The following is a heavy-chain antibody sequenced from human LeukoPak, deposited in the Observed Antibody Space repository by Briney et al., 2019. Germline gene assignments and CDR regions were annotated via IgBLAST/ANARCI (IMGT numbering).Heavy chain of an antibody. CDR3: TKERRGTYYAFES. V-gene: IGHV3-11*01. D-gene: IGHD3-16*01. CDR2: ITSGAGST. CDR1: GFSISDYY. J-gene: IGHJ4*02. Sequence: PGGSLRLSCDASGFSISDYYMSWIRQSPVKGLEWLSYITSGAGSTKYADSVKGRFTISRDKAKNSVALQLNSLRPEDTAVYYCTKERRGTYYAFESWGQGTLVTVSS.